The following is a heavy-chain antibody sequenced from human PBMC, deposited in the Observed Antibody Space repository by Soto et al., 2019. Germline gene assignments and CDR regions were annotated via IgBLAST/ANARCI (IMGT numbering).Heavy chain of an antibody. D-gene: IGHD6-6*01. J-gene: IGHJ3*02. Sequence: AASVKVSCTASGYTFTSYDINWVRQATGQGLEWMGWMNPNSGNTGYAQKFQGRVTMTRNTSISTAYMELSSLRSEDTAVYYCARASSSSRGDDAFDIWGQGTMVTVSS. CDR2: MNPNSGNT. CDR3: ARASSSSRGDDAFDI. V-gene: IGHV1-8*01. CDR1: GYTFTSYD.